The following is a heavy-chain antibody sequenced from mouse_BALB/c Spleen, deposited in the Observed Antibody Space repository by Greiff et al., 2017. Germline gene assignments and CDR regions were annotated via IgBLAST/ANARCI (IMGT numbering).Heavy chain of an antibody. D-gene: IGHD1-1*01. CDR3: ATTVVAHYYSLDY. CDR2: INPSTGYT. Sequence: VQLQQSGAELAKPGASVKMSCKASGYTFTSYWMHWVKQRPGQGLEWIGYINPSTGYTEYNQKFKDKATLTADKSSSTAYMQLSSLTSEESAVYYCATTVVAHYYSLDYWGQGTAVTVSA. V-gene: IGHV1-7*01. CDR1: GYTFTSYW. J-gene: IGHJ4*01.